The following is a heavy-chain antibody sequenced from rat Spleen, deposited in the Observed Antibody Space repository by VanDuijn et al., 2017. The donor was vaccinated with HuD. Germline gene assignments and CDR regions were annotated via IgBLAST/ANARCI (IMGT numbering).Heavy chain of an antibody. V-gene: IGHV5-25*01. CDR1: GFTFSNFD. J-gene: IGHJ2*01. D-gene: IGHD1-9*01. CDR3: ARHGYNSYFDN. Sequence: EVQLVESGGGLVQPGRSLKLSCAASGFTFSNFDMAWVRQAPTKGLEWVATISSDGDSTYYRDSVKGRFTVSRENAKSSLYLQMDSLRSEDTATYNGARHGYNSYFDNWGQGFMVTVSS. CDR2: ISSDGDST.